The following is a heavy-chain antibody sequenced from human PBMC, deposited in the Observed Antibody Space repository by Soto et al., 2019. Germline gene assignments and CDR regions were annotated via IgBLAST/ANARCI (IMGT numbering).Heavy chain of an antibody. V-gene: IGHV3-30*18. Sequence: GGSLRLSCAASGFTFSSYGMHWVRQAPGKGLEWVAVISYDGSNKYYADSVKGRFTISRDNSKNTLYLQMNSLRAEDTAVYYCAKGDWGTPLFVWGQGTLVTVSS. CDR1: GFTFSSYG. CDR3: AKGDWGTPLFV. J-gene: IGHJ4*02. D-gene: IGHD2-21*01. CDR2: ISYDGSNK.